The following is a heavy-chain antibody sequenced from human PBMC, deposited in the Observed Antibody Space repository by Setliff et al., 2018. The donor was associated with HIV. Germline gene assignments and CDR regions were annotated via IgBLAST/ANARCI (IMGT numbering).Heavy chain of an antibody. CDR3: AGGPGTTSIDY. J-gene: IGHJ4*02. V-gene: IGHV4-34*01. Sequence: SETLSLTCAVYGGSFSGYYWSWIRQPPGKGLEWIGEINHSGSTNYNMSLWSRVTISLDASRNQFSLELTSVTAADTAVYYCAGGPGTTSIDYWAQGTLVTVS. CDR1: GGSFSGYY. CDR2: INHSGST. D-gene: IGHD1-26*01.